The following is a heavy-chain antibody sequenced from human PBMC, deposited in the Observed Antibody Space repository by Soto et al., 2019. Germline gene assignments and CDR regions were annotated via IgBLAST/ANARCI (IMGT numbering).Heavy chain of an antibody. CDR3: AKHSQPYYYYYMDV. V-gene: IGHV3-23*01. CDR1: GFTFSSYA. D-gene: IGHD2-15*01. CDR2: ISGSGGST. J-gene: IGHJ6*03. Sequence: PGGSLRLSCAASGFTFSSYAMTWVRQAPGKGLEWVSVISGSGGSTYYADSVKGRFTISRDNSKNTLYLQMNSLRAEDTAVYYCAKHSQPYYYYYMDVWGKGTTVTVSS.